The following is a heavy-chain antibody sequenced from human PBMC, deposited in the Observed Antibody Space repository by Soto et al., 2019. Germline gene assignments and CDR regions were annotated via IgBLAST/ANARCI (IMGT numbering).Heavy chain of an antibody. J-gene: IGHJ3*02. CDR2: IYPGDSDT. D-gene: IGHD3-3*01. Sequence: HGESLKISCKGSGYSFTSYWIGWVRQMPGKGLEWMGIIYPGDSDTRYSPSFQGQVTISADKSISTAYLQWSSLKASDTAMYYCASPLYYDVWSGYPPDDVFDIGGKGKMVTVPS. CDR3: ASPLYYDVWSGYPPDDVFDI. V-gene: IGHV5-51*01. CDR1: GYSFTSYW.